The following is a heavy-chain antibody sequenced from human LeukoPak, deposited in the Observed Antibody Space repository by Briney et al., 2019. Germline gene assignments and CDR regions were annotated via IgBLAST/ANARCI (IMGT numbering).Heavy chain of an antibody. CDR2: IYYDGNNK. CDR3: ARDLRKNSYFDY. V-gene: IGHV3-33*01. D-gene: IGHD1-7*01. CDR1: GFTFSTSS. J-gene: IGHJ4*02. Sequence: PGGSLRLSCAASGFTFSTSSMHWVRQAPGKVLEWVAIIYYDGNNKYYADSVKGRFTISRDNSKNTLYLQMNSLRVEDTAVYYCARDLRKNSYFDYWGQGTLVTVSS.